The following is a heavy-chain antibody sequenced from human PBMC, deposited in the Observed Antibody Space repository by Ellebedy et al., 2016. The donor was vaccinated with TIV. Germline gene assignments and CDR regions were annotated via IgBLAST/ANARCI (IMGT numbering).Heavy chain of an antibody. Sequence: PGGSLRLPCAASGFTFSSYAMHWVRQAPGKGLEWVSVIWYDGINKYYAESVKGRFTISRDNSKNTLYLQMNSLRAEDTAVYYCARDGVRPYFYNGMDVWGQGTTVSVSS. CDR2: IWYDGINK. J-gene: IGHJ6*02. D-gene: IGHD2/OR15-2a*01. V-gene: IGHV3-33*01. CDR1: GFTFSSYA. CDR3: ARDGVRPYFYNGMDV.